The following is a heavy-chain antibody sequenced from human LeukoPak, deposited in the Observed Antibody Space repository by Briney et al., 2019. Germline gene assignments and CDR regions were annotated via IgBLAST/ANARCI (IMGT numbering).Heavy chain of an antibody. V-gene: IGHV1-2*02. J-gene: IGHJ5*02. CDR2: INPNSGGT. Sequence: ASVTVSCTASGYTVTGYYMHWVRQAPGQGLEWMGWINPNSGGTNYAQKFQGRVTMTRDTSISTAYMELSRLRSDDTAVYYCARGLPRIAAAGTRSWFDPWGQGTLVTVSS. D-gene: IGHD6-13*01. CDR3: ARGLPRIAAAGTRSWFDP. CDR1: GYTVTGYY.